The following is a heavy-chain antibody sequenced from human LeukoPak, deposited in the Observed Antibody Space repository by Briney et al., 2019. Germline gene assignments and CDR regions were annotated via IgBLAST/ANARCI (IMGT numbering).Heavy chain of an antibody. J-gene: IGHJ4*02. V-gene: IGHV3-23*01. Sequence: GGSLRLSCEASGFPFSSYAMNWVRQAPGKGLEWVSTVSGSGGTTYYADSVKGRFTISRDNSRTTLFLQMSSLRAEDTALYYCANDFYGSGSYFFDYWGQGALVTVCS. CDR2: VSGSGGTT. CDR3: ANDFYGSGSYFFDY. CDR1: GFPFSSYA. D-gene: IGHD3-10*01.